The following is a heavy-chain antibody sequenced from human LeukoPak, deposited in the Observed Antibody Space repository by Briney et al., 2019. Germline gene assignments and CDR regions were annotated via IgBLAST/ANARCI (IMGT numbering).Heavy chain of an antibody. CDR1: GGSISSGSYY. CDR2: IYTSGST. V-gene: IGHV4-61*02. D-gene: IGHD5-24*01. J-gene: IGHJ4*02. CDR3: ARESRDGYNPDY. Sequence: KPSETLSLTCTVSGGSISSGSYYWRWIRQPAGKGLEWIVRIYTSGSTNYNPSLKSRITISVNTSKNQFSLKLSSVTAADTAVYYCARESRDGYNPDYWGQGALVTVSS.